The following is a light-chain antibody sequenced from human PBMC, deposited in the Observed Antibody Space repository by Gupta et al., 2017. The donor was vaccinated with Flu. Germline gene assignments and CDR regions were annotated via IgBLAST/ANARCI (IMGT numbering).Light chain of an antibody. CDR2: GAS. CDR1: QSVSSN. J-gene: IGKJ5*01. V-gene: IGKV3-15*01. Sequence: EIVMTQSPASLSVSPGERATLSCRASQSVSSNLAWYQQKPGQAPRLLISGASTRATGIPARFSGSGSGTEFTLTISSRQSEDFAVYYCQQYDNWLPITFGQGTQLEIK. CDR3: QQYDNWLPIT.